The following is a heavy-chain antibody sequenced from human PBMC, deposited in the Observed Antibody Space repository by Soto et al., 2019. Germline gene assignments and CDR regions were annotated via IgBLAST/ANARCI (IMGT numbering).Heavy chain of an antibody. CDR1: GFTVTSNG. J-gene: IGHJ4*02. CDR2: ISPNGQGI. Sequence: GGSLRLSCGVSGFTVTSNGVSWVRQAPGKGLEWVAAISPNGQGIWYADSVKGRFTISRDISRNTVFLQMDSLRAEDTAVYYCAKGRQYPRDYFHYWGQGTLVTVSS. V-gene: IGHV3-23*01. CDR3: AKGRQYPRDYFHY. D-gene: IGHD4-4*01.